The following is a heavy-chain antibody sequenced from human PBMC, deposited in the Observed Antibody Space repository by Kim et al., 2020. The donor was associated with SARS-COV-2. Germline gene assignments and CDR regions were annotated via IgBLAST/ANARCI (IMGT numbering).Heavy chain of an antibody. CDR3: ASSGWSPLEAFDY. D-gene: IGHD6-19*01. CDR2: LNPSADTT. CDR1: GSTFTSYY. J-gene: IGHJ4*02. V-gene: IGHV1-46*01. Sequence: ASVKVSCKASGSTFTSYYLHWVRQAPGQGLEWMGILNPSADTTNYAQRFQGRVTMTWDTSTSTVYMELSSLRSEDTAVYYCASSGWSPLEAFDYWGQGTLVTVSS.